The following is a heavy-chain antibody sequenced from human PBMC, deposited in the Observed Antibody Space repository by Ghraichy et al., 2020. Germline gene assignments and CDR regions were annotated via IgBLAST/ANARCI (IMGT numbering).Heavy chain of an antibody. CDR3: ARDHRQNTYPLYYYGIDV. D-gene: IGHD2/OR15-2a*01. J-gene: IGHJ6*02. CDR2: IYTSGIA. V-gene: IGHV4-61*02. CDR1: AGSINSGSYY. Sequence: SQTLSLTCTVSAGSINSGSYYWTWVRQPAGKALEWIGRIYTSGIADYNPSLRSRVTMSLDTSKSQFSLKLSSVTAADTALYYCARDHRQNTYPLYYYGIDVWGPGTTVTVSS.